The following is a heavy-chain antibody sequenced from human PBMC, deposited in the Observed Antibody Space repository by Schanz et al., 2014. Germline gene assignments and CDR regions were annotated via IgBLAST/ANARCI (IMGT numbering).Heavy chain of an antibody. D-gene: IGHD1-1*01. J-gene: IGHJ5*02. CDR2: VSSDGNND. CDR1: GFTFSSYA. CDR3: ARGRVLES. Sequence: VQLLESGGGLVQPGGSLRLSCAASGFTFSSYAMSWVRQAPGKGLEWVALVSSDGNNDYYTDSVKGRFTISRDNSKNTVHLQMNSLRPEDTAVYYCARGRVLESWGQGTLVTVSS. V-gene: IGHV3-30*03.